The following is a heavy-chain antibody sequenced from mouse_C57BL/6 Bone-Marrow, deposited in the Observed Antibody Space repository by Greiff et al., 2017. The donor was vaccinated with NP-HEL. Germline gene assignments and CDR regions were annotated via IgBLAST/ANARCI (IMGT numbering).Heavy chain of an antibody. CDR3: ARRFHYYGSSSYAMDY. J-gene: IGHJ4*01. CDR1: GYTFTDYY. Sequence: LVESGAELVKPGASVKISCKASGYTFTDYYINWVKQRPGQGLEWIGKIGPGSGSTYYNEKFKGKATLTADKSSSTAYMQLSSLTSEDSAVYFCARRFHYYGSSSYAMDYWGQGTSVTVSS. D-gene: IGHD1-1*01. CDR2: IGPGSGST. V-gene: IGHV1-77*01.